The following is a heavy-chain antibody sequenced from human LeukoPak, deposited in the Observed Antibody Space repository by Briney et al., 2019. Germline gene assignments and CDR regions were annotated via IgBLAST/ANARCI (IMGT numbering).Heavy chain of an antibody. CDR3: ARSGPEQGGSIFYFYMDV. V-gene: IGHV3-74*01. D-gene: IGHD3-3*01. Sequence: GGSLRLSCAVSGFTFNTYFMHWVRQSPGKGLVWVSHIGADGTDTAYADSVKGRFTISRDNAKDTLYLQMHSLRAEDTAVYYCARSGPEQGGSIFYFYMDVGGKGTTLTASS. J-gene: IGHJ6*03. CDR1: GFTFNTYF. CDR2: IGADGTDT.